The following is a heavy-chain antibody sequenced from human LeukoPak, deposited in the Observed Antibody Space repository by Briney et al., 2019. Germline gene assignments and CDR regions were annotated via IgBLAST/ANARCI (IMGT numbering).Heavy chain of an antibody. CDR2: ISQDGSEK. CDR1: GVGSSKYW. D-gene: IGHD4-23*01. V-gene: IGHV3-7*02. CDR3: VRSKVVAETGKSWLDP. Sequence: PLGSLRLSSAPSGVGSSKYWMNSVSHGPGEGLGRVSTISQDGSEKSLADFAKVRFTISRDNARNSLYLKMTSLRGDDTAVYYCVRSKVVAETGKSWLDPWGQGTRVTVTS. J-gene: IGHJ5*01.